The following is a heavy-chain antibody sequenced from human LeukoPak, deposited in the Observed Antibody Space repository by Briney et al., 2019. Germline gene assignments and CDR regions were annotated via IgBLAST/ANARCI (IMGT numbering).Heavy chain of an antibody. D-gene: IGHD2-15*01. CDR3: ARAGRKSRGVDIVRKKETGYYYYLDV. V-gene: IGHV3-21*01. CDR2: ISSSGSYI. J-gene: IGHJ6*03. CDR1: RFTFSSYS. Sequence: GGSLRLSCAASRFTFSSYSMNWVRQAPGKGLEWVSSISSSGSYIYYADSVKGRFTISRDNAKNSLYLQMNSLRVEDTAVYYCARAGRKSRGVDIVRKKETGYYYYLDVWGKGTTVTVSS.